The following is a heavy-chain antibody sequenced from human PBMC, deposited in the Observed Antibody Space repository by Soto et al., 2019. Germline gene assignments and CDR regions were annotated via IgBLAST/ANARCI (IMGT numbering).Heavy chain of an antibody. CDR3: ATHPGGGGY. CDR1: GFTVSNNY. CDR2: IYSGGYT. Sequence: EVQLVESGGGLIQPGGSLRLSCAVSGFTVSNNYMSWVRQAPGKGLEGVSVIYSGGYTAYGDSVKGRFTISRDNSKNTIYLQMKSLRPEPAVVFSWATHPGGGGYWGQGTLVTVSS. V-gene: IGHV3-53*01. J-gene: IGHJ4*02. D-gene: IGHD3-10*01.